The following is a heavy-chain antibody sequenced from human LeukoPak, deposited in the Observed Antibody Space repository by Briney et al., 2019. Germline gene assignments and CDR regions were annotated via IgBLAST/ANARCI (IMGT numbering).Heavy chain of an antibody. Sequence: QAGGSLRLSCEASGFTFRSYWMHWVRQAPGKGLVWVSRINGDGSSTSYADSVKGRFTISGDNAKNSLYLQMNSLRAEDSAFYYCARRKYYYDSSGYSYYFDYWGQGTLVTVSS. D-gene: IGHD3-22*01. J-gene: IGHJ4*01. CDR3: ARRKYYYDSSGYSYYFDY. CDR2: INGDGSST. CDR1: GFTFRSYW. V-gene: IGHV3-74*01.